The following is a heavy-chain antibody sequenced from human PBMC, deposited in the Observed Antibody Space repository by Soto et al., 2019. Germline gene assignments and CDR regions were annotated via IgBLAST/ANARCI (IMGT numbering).Heavy chain of an antibody. Sequence: SETLSLTCTVSGGSISSTSYHWVWIRQPPGKGLEWIGSLDYSGGTFYNPSLKSRVTISADTSKYQFSLKVNSVTAADTAVYYCARNYYDGSGLYYWGQGTLVTVSS. CDR3: ARNYYDGSGLYY. CDR1: GGSISSTSYH. CDR2: LDYSGGT. D-gene: IGHD3-22*01. J-gene: IGHJ4*02. V-gene: IGHV4-39*01.